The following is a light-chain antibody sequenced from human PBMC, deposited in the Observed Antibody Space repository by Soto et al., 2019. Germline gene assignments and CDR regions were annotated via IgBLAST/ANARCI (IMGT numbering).Light chain of an antibody. V-gene: IGKV4-1*01. Sequence: DIVMTQSPDSLAMSLGERATINCKSSQSVLASSNNKNLLAWYQQKPGQPPKLRLYGASTRESGVPDRFRGSGSGTEFALSISTLQAEDVQVYYCHQYYSSPLTCGGGTIVEIK. J-gene: IGKJ4*01. CDR1: QSVLASSNNKNL. CDR3: HQYYSSPLT. CDR2: GAS.